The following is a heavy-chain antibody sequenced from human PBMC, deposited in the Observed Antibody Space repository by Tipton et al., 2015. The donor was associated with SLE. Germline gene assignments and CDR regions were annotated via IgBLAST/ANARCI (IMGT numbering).Heavy chain of an antibody. CDR1: GGSISSGGYS. V-gene: IGHV4-30-2*01. Sequence: TLSLTCAVSGGSISSGGYSWTWIRQPPGKGLEWIGYIYHSGSTYYNPSLKSRVTISVDRSKNQFSLRLSSVTAADTAVYYCARGLYGSGSYYYYYYMDVWGKGTTVTVSS. CDR2: IYHSGST. CDR3: ARGLYGSGSYYYYYYMDV. D-gene: IGHD3-10*01. J-gene: IGHJ6*03.